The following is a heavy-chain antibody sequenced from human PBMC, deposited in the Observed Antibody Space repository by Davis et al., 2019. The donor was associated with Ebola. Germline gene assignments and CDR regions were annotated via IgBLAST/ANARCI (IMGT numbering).Heavy chain of an antibody. J-gene: IGHJ5*02. CDR1: GGSISSSSYY. D-gene: IGHD6-13*01. V-gene: IGHV4-39*01. CDR2: IYYSGST. CDR3: ARDSSSWFWWFDP. Sequence: SETLSLTCAVSGGSISSSSYYWGWIRQPPGKGPEWIGSIYYSGSTYYNPSLKSRVTISVDTSKNQFSLKLSSVTAADTAVYYCARDSSSWFWWFDPWGQGTLVTVSS.